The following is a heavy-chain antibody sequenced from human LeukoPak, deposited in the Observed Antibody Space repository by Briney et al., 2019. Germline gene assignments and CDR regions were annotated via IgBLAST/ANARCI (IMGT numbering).Heavy chain of an antibody. Sequence: GESLKISCKGSGYSFTSYWIGWVRPMPGKGLEWMGIIYPGDSDTRYSPSFQGQVTISADKSISTAYLQWSSLKASDTAMYYCARHPAGRYYDSSGYPDYWGQGTLVTVSS. D-gene: IGHD3-22*01. J-gene: IGHJ4*02. CDR1: GYSFTSYW. V-gene: IGHV5-51*01. CDR2: IYPGDSDT. CDR3: ARHPAGRYYDSSGYPDY.